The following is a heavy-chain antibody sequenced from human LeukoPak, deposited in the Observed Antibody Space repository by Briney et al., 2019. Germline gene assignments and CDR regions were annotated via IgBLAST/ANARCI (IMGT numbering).Heavy chain of an antibody. CDR3: AGGIAAAGTRSDY. V-gene: IGHV4-59*01. Sequence: SETLSLTCTVSGDSISSYYWSWIRQPPGKGLEWIGYIYYSGSTNYNPSLKSRVTISVDTSKNQFSLKLSSVTAADTAVYYCAGGIAAAGTRSDYWGQGTLVTVSS. CDR2: IYYSGST. CDR1: GDSISSYY. D-gene: IGHD6-13*01. J-gene: IGHJ4*02.